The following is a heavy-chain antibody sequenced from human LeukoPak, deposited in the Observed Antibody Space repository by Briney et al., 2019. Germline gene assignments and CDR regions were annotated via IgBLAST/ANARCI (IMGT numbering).Heavy chain of an antibody. CDR2: ISGGGGRT. J-gene: IGHJ3*02. CDR3: ARDLESFDI. Sequence: GNSLRLSCAASGFTFNTYGMTWVRQAPGKGLEWVSAISGGGGRTYYADSVKGRFTISRDNSKNTLYLQMNSLRAEDTAVYYCARDLESFDIWGQGTMVTVSS. V-gene: IGHV3-23*01. CDR1: GFTFNTYG.